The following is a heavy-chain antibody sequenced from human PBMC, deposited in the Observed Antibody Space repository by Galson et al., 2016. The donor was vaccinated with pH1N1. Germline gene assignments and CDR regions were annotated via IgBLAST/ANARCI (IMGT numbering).Heavy chain of an antibody. D-gene: IGHD2-2*01. CDR2: IRYAGGDM. CDR3: AKVESSPVGL. V-gene: IGHV3-30*02. J-gene: IGHJ1*01. CDR1: GINFNSHD. Sequence: FLRLPCAASGINFNSHDMHWVRLAPGMGLVWVAYIRYAGGDMFYADSVKGRFRVSRDNSKNTLSLQRTSLRTEDTAIYYCAKVESSPVGLWGRGSLFAVS.